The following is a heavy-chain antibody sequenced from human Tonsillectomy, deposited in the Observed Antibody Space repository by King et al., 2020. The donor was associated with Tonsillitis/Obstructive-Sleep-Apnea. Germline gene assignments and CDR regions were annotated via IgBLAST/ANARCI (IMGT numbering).Heavy chain of an antibody. CDR2: IYYNGNT. J-gene: IGHJ6*02. CDR3: ARLSGMAV. Sequence: VQLQESGPGLVKPSETLSLTCIVSGGSISTYYWSWIRQPPGKGLEWIGYIYYNGNTNYNPSLKSRVTISVDTSKNHFSLKLSSATAADTAVYYCARLSGMAVWGQGTTVTVSS. CDR1: GGSISTYY. V-gene: IGHV4-59*08.